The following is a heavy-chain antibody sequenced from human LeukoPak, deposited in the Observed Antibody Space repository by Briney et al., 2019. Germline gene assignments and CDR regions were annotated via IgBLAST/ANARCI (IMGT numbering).Heavy chain of an antibody. J-gene: IGHJ4*02. D-gene: IGHD3-16*02. CDR1: GGSFSGYY. V-gene: IGHV4-38-2*02. Sequence: SETLSLTCAVYGGSFSGYYWGWIRQPPGKGLEWIGSIYHSGSTYYNPSLKSRVTISVDTSKNQFSLKLSSVTAADTAVYYCARDLPHDYVWGSYRLLNYFDYWGQGTLVTVSS. CDR2: IYHSGST. CDR3: ARDLPHDYVWGSYRLLNYFDY.